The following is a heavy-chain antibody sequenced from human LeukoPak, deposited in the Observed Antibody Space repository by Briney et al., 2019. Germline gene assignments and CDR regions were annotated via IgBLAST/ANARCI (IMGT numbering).Heavy chain of an antibody. J-gene: IGHJ6*02. V-gene: IGHV4-34*01. CDR2: INHSGST. CDR3: ASGSGSPQHYYYYGMDV. D-gene: IGHD3-10*01. Sequence: SETLSLTCAVYGGSFSGYYWSWIRQPPGKGLEWIGEINHSGSTNYNPSLKSRVTISVDTSKNQFSLKLSSVSAADTAVYYCASGSGSPQHYYYYGMDVWGQGTTVTVSS. CDR1: GGSFSGYY.